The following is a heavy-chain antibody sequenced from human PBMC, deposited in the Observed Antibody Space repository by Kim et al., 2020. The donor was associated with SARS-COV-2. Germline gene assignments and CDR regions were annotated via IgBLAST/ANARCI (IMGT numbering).Heavy chain of an antibody. D-gene: IGHD4-17*01. V-gene: IGHV1-46*01. J-gene: IGHJ4*02. CDR3: ASTGDYGDYVGGGY. Sequence: AQKFQGRVTMTRDTSTSTVYMELSSLRSEDTAVYYCASTGDYGDYVGGGYWGQGTLVTVSS.